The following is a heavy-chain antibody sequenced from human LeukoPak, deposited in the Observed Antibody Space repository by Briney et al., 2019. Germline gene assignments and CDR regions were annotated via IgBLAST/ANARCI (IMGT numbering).Heavy chain of an antibody. CDR1: GYSFTSYC. CDR2: IDPSDSYT. V-gene: IGHV5-10-1*01. Sequence: GESLKISCKGSGYSFTSYCIGWVRQMPGKGLEWMGRIDPSDSYTNYSPSFQGHVTISADKSISTAYLQWSSLKASDTAMYYCARHAGYSSFDYWGQGTLVTVSS. J-gene: IGHJ4*02. D-gene: IGHD6-13*01. CDR3: ARHAGYSSFDY.